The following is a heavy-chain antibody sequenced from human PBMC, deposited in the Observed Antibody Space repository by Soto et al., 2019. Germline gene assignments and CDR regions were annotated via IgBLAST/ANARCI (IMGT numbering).Heavy chain of an antibody. Sequence: QLHLVQSGAVVKKPGASVTVSCSASGYPVTAYYMHWVRQAPGRGLEWMGGINPATGAAKYTQTSRGRVTSTRATSPRTVFIEPTVLPFENTACFFFARGGGVGVAGSAAFDMWGQGTLVTVSS. V-gene: IGHV1-2*01. CDR2: INPATGAA. D-gene: IGHD3-3*01. CDR1: GYPVTAYY. J-gene: IGHJ3*02. CDR3: ARGGGVGVAGSAAFDM.